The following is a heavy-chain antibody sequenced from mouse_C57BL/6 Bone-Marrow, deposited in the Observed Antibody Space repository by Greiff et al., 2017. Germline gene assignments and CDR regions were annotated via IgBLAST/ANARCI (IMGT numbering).Heavy chain of an antibody. CDR3: AKAYGNYSWFAY. CDR2: ISSGSSTI. D-gene: IGHD2-1*01. V-gene: IGHV5-17*01. CDR1: GFTFSDSG. Sequence: EVMLVESGGGLVKPGGSLKLSCAASGFTFSDSGMHWVRQAPEKGLEWVAYISSGSSTIYYADTVKGRFTISRYNAKNTLFLQMTSLRSEDTAMYYCAKAYGNYSWFAYWGQGTLVTVSA. J-gene: IGHJ3*01.